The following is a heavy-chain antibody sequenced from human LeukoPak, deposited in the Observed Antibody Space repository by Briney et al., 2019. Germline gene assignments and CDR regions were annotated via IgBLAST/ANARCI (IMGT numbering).Heavy chain of an antibody. CDR1: GFTFSSYG. CDR3: AKDAGIAAAGTDFHY. J-gene: IGHJ4*02. V-gene: IGHV3-23*01. D-gene: IGHD6-13*01. CDR2: ISGSGGST. Sequence: GGSLRLSCAASGFTFSSYGMGWVRQAPGKGLEWVSTISGSGGSTYYADSVKGRFTISRDNSKNTLYLQMNSLRAEDTAVYYCAKDAGIAAAGTDFHYWGQGTLVTVSS.